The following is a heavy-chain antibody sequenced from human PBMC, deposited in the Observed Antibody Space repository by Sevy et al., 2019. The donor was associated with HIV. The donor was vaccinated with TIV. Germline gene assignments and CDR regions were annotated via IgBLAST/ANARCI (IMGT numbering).Heavy chain of an antibody. CDR1: GFTFSSYA. J-gene: IGHJ4*02. Sequence: GGSLRLSCAASGFTFSSYAMSWVRQAPGKGLEWVSAISGSGGSTYYADSVKGRFTISRDNSKNTLYLQMYSLRAEDTAVYYCAKGSLTHYYDSSGYYQYYFDYWGQGTLVTVSS. D-gene: IGHD3-22*01. V-gene: IGHV3-23*01. CDR2: ISGSGGST. CDR3: AKGSLTHYYDSSGYYQYYFDY.